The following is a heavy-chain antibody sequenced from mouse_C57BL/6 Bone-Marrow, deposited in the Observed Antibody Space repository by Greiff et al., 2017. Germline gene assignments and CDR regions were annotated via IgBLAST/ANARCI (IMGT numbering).Heavy chain of an antibody. Sequence: VQLQQSGPELVKPGASVKISCKASGYAFSSSWMNWVKQRPGKGLEWIGRIYPGDGDTNYNGKFKGKATLTADKSSSTAYMQLSSLPSEDSAVYFCARRGMMVTDWYCDVWGTGTTVTVSS. CDR2: IYPGDGDT. D-gene: IGHD2-3*01. J-gene: IGHJ1*03. CDR1: GYAFSSSW. CDR3: ARRGMMVTDWYCDV. V-gene: IGHV1-82*01.